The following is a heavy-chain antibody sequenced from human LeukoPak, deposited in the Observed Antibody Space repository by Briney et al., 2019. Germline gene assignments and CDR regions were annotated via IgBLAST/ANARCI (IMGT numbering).Heavy chain of an antibody. CDR3: ARGGWLVASDY. Sequence: TSETLSLTCAAYGGSFSGYYWSWIRQPPGKGLEWIGEINHSGSTNYNPSLKSRVTISVDASKNQFSLKLSSVTAADTAVYYCARGGWLVASDYWGQGTLVTVSS. D-gene: IGHD6-19*01. CDR2: INHSGST. J-gene: IGHJ4*02. CDR1: GGSFSGYY. V-gene: IGHV4-34*01.